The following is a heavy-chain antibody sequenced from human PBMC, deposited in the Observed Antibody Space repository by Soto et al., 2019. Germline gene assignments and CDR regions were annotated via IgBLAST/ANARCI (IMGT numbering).Heavy chain of an antibody. CDR3: ARDGATMGSYYLDY. Sequence: QMQLVQSGAEVKKPGASVKVSCKASGYSFTNYYMHWVRQAPGQGLEWMGIINPSGGTTRYARKFQGRITMTGDTSTSTVYMEVSSLSSEDTAVYYCARDGATMGSYYLDYWGQGTLVTVSS. CDR2: INPSGGTT. V-gene: IGHV1-46*01. J-gene: IGHJ4*02. D-gene: IGHD5-12*01. CDR1: GYSFTNYY.